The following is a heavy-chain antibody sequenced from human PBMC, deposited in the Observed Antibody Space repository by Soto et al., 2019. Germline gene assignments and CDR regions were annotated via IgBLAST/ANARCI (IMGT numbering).Heavy chain of an antibody. Sequence: QVQLVQSGAAVKKPGSSVKVSCKASGGTFSSYTISWVRQAPGQGLEWMGRIIPILGIANYAQKFQGRVTITADKSTSTAYMELSSLRSEDTAVYYCARDGGYDLFDYWGQGTLVTVSS. J-gene: IGHJ4*02. CDR1: GGTFSSYT. CDR2: IIPILGIA. D-gene: IGHD5-12*01. V-gene: IGHV1-69*08. CDR3: ARDGGYDLFDY.